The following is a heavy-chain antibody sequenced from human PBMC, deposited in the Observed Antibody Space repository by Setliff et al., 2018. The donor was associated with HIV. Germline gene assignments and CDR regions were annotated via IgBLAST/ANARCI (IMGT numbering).Heavy chain of an antibody. CDR2: IFRSGTT. V-gene: IGHV4-4*07. D-gene: IGHD3-10*01. J-gene: IGHJ5*02. CDR3: ARDRHYSGLGSYGP. CDR1: GGSFGDYH. Sequence: PSETLSLTCTLSGGSFGDYHWSWIRQPAGRGLEWIGRIFRSGTTDYKFSLKSRVTISIDTSRNQFSLRLTSVTAEDTAVYYCARDRHYSGLGSYGPWGPGTLVT.